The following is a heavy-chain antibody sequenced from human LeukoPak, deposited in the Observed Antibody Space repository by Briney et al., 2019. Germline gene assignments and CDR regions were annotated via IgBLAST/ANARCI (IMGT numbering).Heavy chain of an antibody. CDR2: FDPEDGET. D-gene: IGHD3-10*01. CDR3: ATIRGRITMVRGVKKSGAFDI. CDR1: GYTLTELS. V-gene: IGHV1-24*01. J-gene: IGHJ3*02. Sequence: GASVKVSCKVSGYTLTELSMHWVRQAPGKGLEWMGGFDPEDGETIYAQKFQGRVTMTEDTSTDTAYMELSSLRSEDTAVYYCATIRGRITMVRGVKKSGAFDIWGQGTMVTVSS.